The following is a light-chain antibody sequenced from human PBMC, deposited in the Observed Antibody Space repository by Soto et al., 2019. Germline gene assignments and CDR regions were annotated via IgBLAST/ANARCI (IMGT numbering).Light chain of an antibody. V-gene: IGKV3-20*01. CDR3: QQYGSSPPVT. CDR1: QSVSSSY. Sequence: EIVLTQSPGTLSLSPGERATLSCRASQSVSSSYLAWYQQKPGQAPRLLIYGASSRATGIPDRFSGSGSGTDFTLTISRLEPEDVAVYYCQQYGSSPPVTFGQGTKLEIQ. J-gene: IGKJ2*01. CDR2: GAS.